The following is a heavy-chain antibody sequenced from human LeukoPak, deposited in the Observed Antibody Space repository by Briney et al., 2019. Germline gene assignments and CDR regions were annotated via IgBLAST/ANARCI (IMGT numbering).Heavy chain of an antibody. J-gene: IGHJ4*02. CDR3: ARLSYYDSSGYYYFDY. Sequence: GESLKISCKGSGYSFTSYWIGWVRQMPGKGLEWMGIIYPGDSDTRYSPSFQGQVTISADKSISTAYLQWSSLKASDTAMYYCARLSYYDSSGYYYFDYWGQGTLVTVSS. V-gene: IGHV5-51*01. D-gene: IGHD3-22*01. CDR2: IYPGDSDT. CDR1: GYSFTSYW.